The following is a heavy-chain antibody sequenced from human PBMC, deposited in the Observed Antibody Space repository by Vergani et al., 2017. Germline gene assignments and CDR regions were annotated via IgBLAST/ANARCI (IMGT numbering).Heavy chain of an antibody. D-gene: IGHD3-3*01. J-gene: IGHJ6*02. CDR2: ISYDGSNK. V-gene: IGHV3-30*18. CDR3: AKSYDFWSGAHYYYYGMDV. CDR1: GFTFSSYG. Sequence: QVQLVESGGGVVQPGRSLRLSCAASGFTFSSYGMHWVRQAPGKGLEWVAVISYDGSNKYYAYSVKGRFTISRDNSKNTLYLQMNSLRAEDTAVYYCAKSYDFWSGAHYYYYGMDVWGQGTTVTVSS.